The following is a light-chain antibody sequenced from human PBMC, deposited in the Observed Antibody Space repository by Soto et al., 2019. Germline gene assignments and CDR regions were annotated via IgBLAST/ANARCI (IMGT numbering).Light chain of an antibody. Sequence: EIQVTQSPSFLSANVGDGVTVTCRASQGISSYLAWYQQKPGKAPKLLIHATSTLQSGVPSRFSGSGSGTAFTLTISCLQSEDFATYYCQQYYSYPSITFGQGTRLEV. J-gene: IGKJ5*01. CDR1: QGISSY. CDR2: ATS. V-gene: IGKV1-9*01. CDR3: QQYYSYPSIT.